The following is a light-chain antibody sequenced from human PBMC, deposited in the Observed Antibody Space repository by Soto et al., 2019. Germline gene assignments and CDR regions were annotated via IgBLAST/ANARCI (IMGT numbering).Light chain of an antibody. CDR1: SSAVGTFSL. V-gene: IGLV2-14*02. J-gene: IGLJ2*01. CDR3: QSYDSSLRAVV. Sequence: QSALTQPASVSGSPGQSITISCTGSSSAVGTFSLVSWYQHHPGKVPKLIIYEGSKRPSGVSNRFSGSEPDNTASLTISGLQAEDEADYYCQSYDSSLRAVVFGGGTKVTVL. CDR2: EGS.